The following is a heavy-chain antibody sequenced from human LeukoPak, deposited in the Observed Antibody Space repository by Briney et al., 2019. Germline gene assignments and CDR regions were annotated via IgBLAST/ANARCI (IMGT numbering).Heavy chain of an antibody. CDR3: ARDRAWSWGSPPAFDI. CDR1: GDSVSSNSAA. CDR2: TYYRSKWYN. Sequence: SQTLSLTCAISGDSVSSNSAAWNWIRQSPSRGLEWLGSTYYRSKWYNDYAVSVKSRITINPDTSKNQFSLKLNSVTPQDTAVYYCARDRAWSWGSPPAFDIWGQGTMVTVSS. J-gene: IGHJ3*02. D-gene: IGHD3-16*01. V-gene: IGHV6-1*01.